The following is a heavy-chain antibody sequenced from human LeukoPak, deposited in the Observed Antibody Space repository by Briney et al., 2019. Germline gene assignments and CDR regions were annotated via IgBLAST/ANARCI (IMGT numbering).Heavy chain of an antibody. CDR1: GYTFTTYN. V-gene: IGHV1-18*01. D-gene: IGHD3-22*01. J-gene: IGHJ3*01. CDR2: ISGCNGNT. Sequence: ASVKVSCKASGYTFTTYNINWVRQAPGQGLEWMGWISGCNGNTNYAQKLQGRVTMTTDTSTSTAYMELRSLKSDDTAVYYCASLKNYYDSSGYLVTDAFDFWGQGTMVTVSS. CDR3: ASLKNYYDSSGYLVTDAFDF.